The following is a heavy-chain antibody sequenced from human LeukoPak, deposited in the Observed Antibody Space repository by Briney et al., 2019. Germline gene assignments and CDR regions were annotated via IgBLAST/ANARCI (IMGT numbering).Heavy chain of an antibody. J-gene: IGHJ6*03. CDR2: IKQDGSES. Sequence: GSLRLSCAASGFTFSTYWMTWVRQAPGKGLEWVANIKQDGSESYYVDSVKGRFTISRDNAKNSLYLQMNSLRAEDTAVYYCARAGYSYGYSYYYYMDVWGKGTTVTISS. D-gene: IGHD5-18*01. CDR1: GFTFSTYW. V-gene: IGHV3-7*03. CDR3: ARAGYSYGYSYYYYMDV.